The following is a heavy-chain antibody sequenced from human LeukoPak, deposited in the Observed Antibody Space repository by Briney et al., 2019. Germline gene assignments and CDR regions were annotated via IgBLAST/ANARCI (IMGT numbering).Heavy chain of an antibody. CDR3: ARDFDWNDVYY. CDR2: ISYDGNNK. Sequence: GGSLRLSCAASGFTFNKYAIHWVRQAPGKGLEWVAVISYDGNNKYYADSVKGRFTISRDNSKNTLYLQMNSLRAEDTAVYYCARDFDWNDVYYWGQGTLVTVSS. D-gene: IGHD1-1*01. V-gene: IGHV3-30-3*01. CDR1: GFTFNKYA. J-gene: IGHJ4*02.